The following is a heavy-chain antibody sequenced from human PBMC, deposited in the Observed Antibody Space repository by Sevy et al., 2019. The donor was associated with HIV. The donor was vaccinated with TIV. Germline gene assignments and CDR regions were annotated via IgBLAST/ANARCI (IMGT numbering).Heavy chain of an antibody. Sequence: GGSLRLSCAASGFTFSSYAMHWVRQAPGKGLEWVAVISNDGSNKYYADSVKGRFTISRDNSKNTLYLQMNSLRAEDTAVYYCASSYGSGNSDYYGMDVWGQGTTVTVSS. CDR3: ASSYGSGNSDYYGMDV. D-gene: IGHD3-10*01. CDR2: ISNDGSNK. J-gene: IGHJ6*02. CDR1: GFTFSSYA. V-gene: IGHV3-30-3*01.